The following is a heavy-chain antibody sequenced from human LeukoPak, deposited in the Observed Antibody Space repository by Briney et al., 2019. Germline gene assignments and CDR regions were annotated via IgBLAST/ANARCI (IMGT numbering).Heavy chain of an antibody. V-gene: IGHV1-2*02. J-gene: IGHJ4*02. CDR1: GYTFDNFY. CDR3: ARDEGSTYNQLDY. CDR2: INGNDGGT. Sequence: GASVKVSCKASGYTFDNFYIHWVRQAPGQGPEWMGWINGNDGGTQYAKKFQGRVTMTRVTAISTVSMDLSGLRPDDTAIYYCARDEGSTYNQLDYWGQGTLVTVSS. D-gene: IGHD1-14*01.